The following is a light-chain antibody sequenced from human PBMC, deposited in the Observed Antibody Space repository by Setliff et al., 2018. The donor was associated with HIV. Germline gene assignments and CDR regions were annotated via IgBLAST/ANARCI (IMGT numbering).Light chain of an antibody. CDR3: CSYGGTYTVYV. Sequence: QSVLTQPRSVSGSPGQSVTISCTGTNSDVGGYNSVSWYQQHPHKAPKLIISDVSKRPSGVPDRFSGSKSGNTASLTISGLQAEDEADYYCCSYGGTYTVYVFGTGTK. CDR2: DVS. J-gene: IGLJ1*01. V-gene: IGLV2-11*01. CDR1: NSDVGGYNS.